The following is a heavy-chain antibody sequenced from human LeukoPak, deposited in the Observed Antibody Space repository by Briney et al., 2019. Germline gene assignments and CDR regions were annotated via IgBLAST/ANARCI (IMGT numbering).Heavy chain of an antibody. CDR2: INRDGSSI. V-gene: IGHV3-74*01. CDR1: GFTFSSYW. J-gene: IGHJ6*02. CDR3: TTVDIVATIQGGFWYYGMDV. D-gene: IGHD5-12*01. Sequence: GGSLRLSCAASGFTFSSYWMHWVRHAPGKGLVWVSRINRDGSSITYADSVKGRFTISRDNAKNTLSLQMNSLKTEDTAVYYCTTVDIVATIQGGFWYYGMDVWGQGTTVTVSS.